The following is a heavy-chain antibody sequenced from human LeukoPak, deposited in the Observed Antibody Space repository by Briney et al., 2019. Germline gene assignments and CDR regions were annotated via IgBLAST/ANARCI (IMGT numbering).Heavy chain of an antibody. J-gene: IGHJ2*01. CDR1: GFTFSSYG. V-gene: IGHV3-21*01. Sequence: GRSLRLSCAASGFTFSSYGMHWVRQAPGKGLEWVSSISSSSSYIYYADSVKGRFTISRDNAKNSLYLQMNSLRAEDTAVYYCARGARGWSDHWYFDLWGRGTLVTVSS. CDR2: ISSSSSYI. D-gene: IGHD6-19*01. CDR3: ARGARGWSDHWYFDL.